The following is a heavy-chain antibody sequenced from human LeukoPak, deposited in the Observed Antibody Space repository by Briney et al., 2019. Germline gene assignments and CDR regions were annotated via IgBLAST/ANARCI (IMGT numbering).Heavy chain of an antibody. CDR2: ISSSSSYI. D-gene: IGHD1-1*01. V-gene: IGHV3-21*01. J-gene: IGHJ4*02. CDR1: GFTFSSYS. Sequence: GGSLRLSCAASGFTFSSYSMNWVRQAPGKGLEWVSSISSSSSYIYYADSVKGRFTISRDNAKNSLYLQMNSLRAEDTAEYYCARDEGVLEYYFDYWGQGTLVTVSS. CDR3: ARDEGVLEYYFDY.